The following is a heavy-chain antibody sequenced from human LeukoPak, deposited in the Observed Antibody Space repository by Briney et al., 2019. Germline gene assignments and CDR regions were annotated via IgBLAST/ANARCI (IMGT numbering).Heavy chain of an antibody. J-gene: IGHJ4*02. V-gene: IGHV3-23*01. Sequence: GGSLRLSCAASGFTFSSYAMSWVRQAPGKGLEWVSSISGSGGSTYYADSVKGRFTISRDNSKNTLYLQMNSLRAEDTAVYYCAKEFYDYVWGSYEEYWGQGTLVTVSS. CDR3: AKEFYDYVWGSYEEY. D-gene: IGHD3-16*01. CDR2: ISGSGGST. CDR1: GFTFSSYA.